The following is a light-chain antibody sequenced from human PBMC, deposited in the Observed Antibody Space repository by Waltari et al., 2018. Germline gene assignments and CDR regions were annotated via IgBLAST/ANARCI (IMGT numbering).Light chain of an antibody. CDR2: DAS. CDR1: QDISNY. CDR3: QQYDNLPMYT. J-gene: IGKJ2*01. V-gene: IGKV1-33*01. Sequence: DIQMTQSPSSLSASVGDRVTITCQASQDISNYLNWYQQKPGKGPKLLIYDASNLETGVPSRFSGSGSGTDLTFTISSLQPEDIATYYCQQYDNLPMYTFGQGTKLEIK.